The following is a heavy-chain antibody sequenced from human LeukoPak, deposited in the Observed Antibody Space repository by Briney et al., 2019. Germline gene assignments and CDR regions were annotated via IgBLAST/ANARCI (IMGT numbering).Heavy chain of an antibody. CDR1: GYNLTELS. CDR2: FDPEDGET. CDR3: ATGKYYDFWSGYGTFDY. V-gene: IGHV1-24*01. J-gene: IGHJ4*02. Sequence: GASVKVSCKVSGYNLTELSMHWVRQAPGKGLEWMGGFDPEDGETIYAQKFQGRVTMTEDTSTDTAYMELSSLRSEDTAVYYCATGKYYDFWSGYGTFDYWGQGTLVTVSS. D-gene: IGHD3-3*01.